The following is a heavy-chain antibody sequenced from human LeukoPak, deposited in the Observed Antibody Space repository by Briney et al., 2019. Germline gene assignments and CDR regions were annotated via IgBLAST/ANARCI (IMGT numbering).Heavy chain of an antibody. J-gene: IGHJ5*02. V-gene: IGHV4-59*08. CDR1: GGSISSYY. CDR2: IYYSGST. D-gene: IGHD3-3*01. Sequence: SETLSLTCTVSGGSISSYYWSWIRQPPGKGLEWIGYIYYSGSTNYNPSLKSRVTISVDTSKNQFSLKLSSVTAADTAVYYCARRHLYYDFWSGYSSSLNWFDPWGQGTLVTVSS. CDR3: ARRHLYYDFWSGYSSSLNWFDP.